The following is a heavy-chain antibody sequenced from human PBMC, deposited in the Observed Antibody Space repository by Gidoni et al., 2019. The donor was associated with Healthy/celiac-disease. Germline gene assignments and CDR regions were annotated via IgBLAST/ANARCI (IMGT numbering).Heavy chain of an antibody. V-gene: IGHV3-30*18. D-gene: IGHD2-15*01. CDR2: ISYDGSNK. Sequence: QVQLVESGGGGVQPGRSLRLSCAASGLPLSSYGMHWFRQAPGKGLEWVAVISYDGSNKYYADSVKGRFTISRDNSKNTLYLQMNSLRAEDTAVYYCAKDLYHCSGGSCFAFDIWGQGTMVTVSS. CDR1: GLPLSSYG. CDR3: AKDLYHCSGGSCFAFDI. J-gene: IGHJ3*02.